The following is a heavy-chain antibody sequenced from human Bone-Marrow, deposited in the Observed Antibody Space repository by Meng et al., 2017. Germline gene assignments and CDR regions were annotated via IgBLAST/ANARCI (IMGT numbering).Heavy chain of an antibody. V-gene: IGHV4-38-2*02. CDR2: FSHSETT. CDR3: ATTNVGTYGMDV. D-gene: IGHD7-27*01. Sequence: SETLSLTCTVSGYSISRGSYWGWIRQPPGKGLEWIGSFSHSETTYYNPSLKSRVTISEDTSKNQFSLKLTSVTAADMAVYYCATTNVGTYGMDVWGQGTTVTVAS. J-gene: IGHJ6*01. CDR1: GYSISRGSY.